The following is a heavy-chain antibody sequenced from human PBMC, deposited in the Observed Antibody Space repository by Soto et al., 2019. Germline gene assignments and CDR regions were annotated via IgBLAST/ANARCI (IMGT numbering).Heavy chain of an antibody. J-gene: IGHJ6*04. V-gene: IGHV4-34*01. CDR2: INHSGST. Sequence: PSETLSLTCAVYGGSFSGYYWSWIRQPPGKGLEWIGEINHSGSTNYNPSLKSRVTISVDTSKNQFSLKLSSVTAADTAVYYCARRPLGYCSSTSCYRDVWGKGTTVTVSS. D-gene: IGHD2-2*01. CDR3: ARRPLGYCSSTSCYRDV. CDR1: GGSFSGYY.